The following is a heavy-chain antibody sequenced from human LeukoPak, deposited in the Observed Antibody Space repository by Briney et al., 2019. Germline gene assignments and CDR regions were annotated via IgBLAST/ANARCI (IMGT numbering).Heavy chain of an antibody. V-gene: IGHV5-51*01. J-gene: IGHJ4*02. CDR2: IYPGDSDT. D-gene: IGHD5-24*01. Sequence: GESLKISCKGSGYSFTSYWIGWVRQMPGKGLEWMGIIYPGDSDTRYSPSFQGQVTISADKSIRTAYLQWSSLKASDTAMYYCARQGRPWGWLQYYYFDYWGQGTLVTVSS. CDR3: ARQGRPWGWLQYYYFDY. CDR1: GYSFTSYW.